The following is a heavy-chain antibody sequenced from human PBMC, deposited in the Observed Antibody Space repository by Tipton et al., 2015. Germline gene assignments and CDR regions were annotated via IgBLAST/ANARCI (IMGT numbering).Heavy chain of an antibody. CDR1: SGSFTTYY. J-gene: IGHJ6*02. V-gene: IGHV4-59*01. Sequence: TLSLTCAVYSGSFTTYYWSWIRQPPGKGLEWIGYIYYSGSTNYNPSLKSRVTISVDTSKNQFSLKLSSVTAADTAVYYCARGYNYGHYYYGMDVWGQGTTVTVSS. D-gene: IGHD5-18*01. CDR3: ARGYNYGHYYYGMDV. CDR2: IYYSGST.